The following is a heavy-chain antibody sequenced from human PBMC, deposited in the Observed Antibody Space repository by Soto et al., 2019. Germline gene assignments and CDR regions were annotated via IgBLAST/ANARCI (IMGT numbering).Heavy chain of an antibody. V-gene: IGHV3-30*18. CDR3: VKAGTMAGTGTTPRSFDI. D-gene: IGHD1-1*01. J-gene: IGHJ3*02. Sequence: PGGSLRLSCAASGFMFNAYGMHWVRRAPGNGLEWVAVISFDGSNQYYEESVKGRFTISRDNSKNTLYLQMHSLRADDTGVYFCVKAGTMAGTGTTPRSFDIWGRGTMVT. CDR1: GFMFNAYG. CDR2: ISFDGSNQ.